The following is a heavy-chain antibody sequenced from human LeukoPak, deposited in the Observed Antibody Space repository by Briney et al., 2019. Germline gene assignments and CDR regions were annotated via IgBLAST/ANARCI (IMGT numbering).Heavy chain of an antibody. D-gene: IGHD6-13*01. CDR3: ARVVEAANIWFDP. V-gene: IGHV3-7*01. CDR2: INQDGSEK. CDR1: GFTFSNYW. Sequence: GGSLRLSCAASGFTFSNYWMSWVRQAPEKGLEWVATINQDGSEKYYVDSMKGRFTISRDNAKNSLYLQMNSLRAEDTAVYYCARVVEAANIWFDPWGQGTLVTVSS. J-gene: IGHJ5*02.